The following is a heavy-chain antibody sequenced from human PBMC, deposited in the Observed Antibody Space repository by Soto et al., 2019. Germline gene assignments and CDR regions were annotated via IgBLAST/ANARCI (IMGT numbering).Heavy chain of an antibody. CDR1: GFTVSSNY. CDR2: IYSGGST. V-gene: IGHV3-53*04. D-gene: IGHD6-6*01. J-gene: IGHJ4*02. CDR3: ARDSSEWGMAGRLDY. Sequence: GGSLRLSCAASGFTVSSNYMSWVRQAPGKGLEWVSVIYSGGSTYYADSVKGRFTISRHNSKNTLYLHLNGLRAEDTAVYYCARDSSEWGMAGRLDYWGQGTPVTVSS.